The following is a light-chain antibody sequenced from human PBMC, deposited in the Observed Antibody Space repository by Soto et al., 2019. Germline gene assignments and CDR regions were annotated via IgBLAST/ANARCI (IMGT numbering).Light chain of an antibody. CDR3: QKYDTAPLT. Sequence: DIRMTQSPPSLSASVGDKVTITCRASQDIYNFVAWYQQKPGEVPKLLIYDASTLRSGASSRFSGSGSGTIFTLAINSLQPEDVGSYFCQKYDTAPLTFGQGTKVEV. J-gene: IGKJ1*01. V-gene: IGKV1-27*01. CDR1: QDIYNF. CDR2: DAS.